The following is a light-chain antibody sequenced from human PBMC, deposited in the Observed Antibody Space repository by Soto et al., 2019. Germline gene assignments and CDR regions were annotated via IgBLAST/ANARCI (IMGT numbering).Light chain of an antibody. CDR3: SSFTSSSTLV. J-gene: IGLJ2*01. V-gene: IGLV2-18*02. Sequence: QSALTQPPSVSGSPGQSVTISCTGTSSDVGSYKLVSWYQQPPGTAPKLIIYEVSNRPSGVHDRFSGSKSGNTASLTISGLQAEDEADYYCSSFTSSSTLVFGGGTKLTVL. CDR1: SSDVGSYKL. CDR2: EVS.